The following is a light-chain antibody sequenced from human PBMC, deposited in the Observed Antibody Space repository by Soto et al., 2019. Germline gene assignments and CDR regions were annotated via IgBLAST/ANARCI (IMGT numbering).Light chain of an antibody. CDR2: DAS. Sequence: EIVLTQSPAILSVSPGERATLSCRASQSISRSLAWYQQKPGQAPRLLIYDASNRATGIPARFSGSGSGTEFTLTISSLQSEDFAVYYCQQYNNWWTFGQGTKVDIK. CDR3: QQYNNWWT. CDR1: QSISRS. J-gene: IGKJ1*01. V-gene: IGKV3D-15*01.